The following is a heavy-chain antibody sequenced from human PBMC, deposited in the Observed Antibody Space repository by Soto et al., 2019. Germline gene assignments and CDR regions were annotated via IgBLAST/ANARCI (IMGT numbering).Heavy chain of an antibody. CDR3: VRALAAVQE. J-gene: IGHJ4*02. V-gene: IGHV4-39*07. D-gene: IGHD6-13*01. CDR2: ISRSGST. Sequence: SETLSLTCTVSGVSISTNTYYWGWLRQPPGKGLEWIGKISRSGSTNYNPSLKSRVTISVDTSKQQFSLSLTSVTAADTAVYFCVRALAAVQEWGQGTLVTVSS. CDR1: GVSISTNTYY.